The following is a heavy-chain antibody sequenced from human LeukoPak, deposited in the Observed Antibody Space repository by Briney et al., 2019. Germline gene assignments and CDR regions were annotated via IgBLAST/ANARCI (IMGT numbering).Heavy chain of an antibody. V-gene: IGHV3-73*01. D-gene: IGHD6-13*01. Sequence: GGSLRLSCAASGFTFSGSAMHWVRQASGKGLEWVGRIRNKDNSYATAYYASVKERFTISRDDSGNMAYLQKNSLKTEDTAVVYCTRRLESDSWDFDYWGQGARVTVSS. CDR1: GFTFSGSA. J-gene: IGHJ4*02. CDR3: TRRLESDSWDFDY. CDR2: IRNKDNSYAT.